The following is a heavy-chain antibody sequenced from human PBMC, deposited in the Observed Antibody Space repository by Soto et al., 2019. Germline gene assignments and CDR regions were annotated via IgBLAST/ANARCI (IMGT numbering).Heavy chain of an antibody. Sequence: ASATQALTWSSCDTFTSSSIYCWGRTPQPPGKGLEWIGHLFHGGGTYYTPSLKSRVSISVNTSKNEFSQKLTSITAADTAIDFCARRGSGDYLFDSWGQGILVTVSS. D-gene: IGHD4-17*01. CDR3: ARRGSGDYLFDS. CDR2: LFHGGGT. CDR1: DTFTSSSIYC. J-gene: IGHJ4*02. V-gene: IGHV4-39*07.